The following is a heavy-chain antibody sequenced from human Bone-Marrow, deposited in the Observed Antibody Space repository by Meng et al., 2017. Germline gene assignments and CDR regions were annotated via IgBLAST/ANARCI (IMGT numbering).Heavy chain of an antibody. CDR1: GFTFSSYA. CDR2: ISGSGGST. Sequence: GESLKISCAASGFTFSSYAMSWVRQAPGKGLEWVSAISGSGGSTYYADSVKGRFTISRDNSKNTLYLQINSLRAEDTAVYYCAKCFATSPRYDYVWGSYFAFYYYYGMDVWGQGTTVTVSS. J-gene: IGHJ6*02. V-gene: IGHV3-23*01. CDR3: AKCFATSPRYDYVWGSYFAFYYYYGMDV. D-gene: IGHD3-16*01.